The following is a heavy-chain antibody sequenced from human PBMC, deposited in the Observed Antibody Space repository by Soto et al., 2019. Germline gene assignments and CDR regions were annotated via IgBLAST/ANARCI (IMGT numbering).Heavy chain of an antibody. CDR3: ARGHYDILTGYSPLYGMDV. Sequence: LRLSCAASGFTFSSYSMNWVRQAPGKGLEWVSYISSSSSTIYYADSVKGRFTISRDNAKNSLYLQMNSLRDEDTAVYYCARGHYDILTGYSPLYGMDVWGQGTTVTVSS. CDR1: GFTFSSYS. CDR2: ISSSSSTI. V-gene: IGHV3-48*02. J-gene: IGHJ6*02. D-gene: IGHD3-9*01.